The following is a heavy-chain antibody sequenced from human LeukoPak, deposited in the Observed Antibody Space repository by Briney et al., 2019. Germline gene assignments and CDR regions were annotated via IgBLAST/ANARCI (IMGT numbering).Heavy chain of an antibody. D-gene: IGHD2-2*01. CDR3: ARGRYCSSITCRYLDY. V-gene: IGHV3-7*01. CDR1: GFAFSNYW. J-gene: IGHJ4*02. Sequence: GGSLRLCCAASGFAFSNYWMRWVRQAPGKGLEWVANIKQDGSEKYYVDSVKGRFTVSRDSAKNSLYLQMNSLRAEDTAVYYCARGRYCSSITCRYLDYWGQGTLVTVSS. CDR2: IKQDGSEK.